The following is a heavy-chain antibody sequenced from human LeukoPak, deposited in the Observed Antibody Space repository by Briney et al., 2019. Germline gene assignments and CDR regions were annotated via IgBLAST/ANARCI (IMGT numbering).Heavy chain of an antibody. J-gene: IGHJ4*02. D-gene: IGHD2-15*01. V-gene: IGHV3-74*01. Sequence: GGSLRLSCAASGFTLSSYAMTWVRQAPGKGLVWVSRINSDGGFTNCADSVKGRFTISRDNAKNTLYLQMNSLRADDTAVYYCAREFGSSRYFDYWGQGTPVTVSS. CDR2: INSDGGFT. CDR1: GFTLSSYA. CDR3: AREFGSSRYFDY.